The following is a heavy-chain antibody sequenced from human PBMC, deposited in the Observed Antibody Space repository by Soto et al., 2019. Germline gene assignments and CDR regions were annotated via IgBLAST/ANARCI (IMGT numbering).Heavy chain of an antibody. CDR3: ARDRVVVVAATHDWFDP. CDR2: ISAYNGNT. Sequence: ASVKVSCKASGYTFTSYGISWVRQAPGQGLEWMGWISAYNGNTNYAQKLQGRVTMTTDTSTSTAYMELRSLRSDDTAVYYCARDRVVVVAATHDWFDPWGQGTLVTVSS. CDR1: GYTFTSYG. V-gene: IGHV1-18*01. J-gene: IGHJ5*02. D-gene: IGHD2-15*01.